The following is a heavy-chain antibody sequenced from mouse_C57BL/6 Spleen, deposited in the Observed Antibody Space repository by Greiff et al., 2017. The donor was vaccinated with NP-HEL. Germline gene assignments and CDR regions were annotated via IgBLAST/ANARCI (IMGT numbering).Heavy chain of an antibody. CDR2: IYPGDGDT. Sequence: SGPELVKPGASVKISCKASGYAFSSSWMNWVKQRPGKGLEWIGRIYPGDGDTNYNGKFKGKATLTADKSSSTAYMQLSSLTSEDSAVYFCATYDYDVGYWGQGTTLTVSS. CDR3: ATYDYDVGY. V-gene: IGHV1-82*01. D-gene: IGHD2-4*01. CDR1: GYAFSSSW. J-gene: IGHJ2*01.